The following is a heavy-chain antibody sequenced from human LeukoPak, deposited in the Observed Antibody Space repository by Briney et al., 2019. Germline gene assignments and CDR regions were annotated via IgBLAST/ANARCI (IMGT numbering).Heavy chain of an antibody. Sequence: GGSLRLSSAASGFTFCDYSMNWVRQAPGKGLEWVSSISSSSRYISYADSVKGRFTISRDNAENSLYLQMNSLRAEDTAVYYCARLGVGGSYSGIDYFNYWGQGTRVTVSS. CDR2: ISSSSRYI. J-gene: IGHJ4*02. CDR1: GFTFCDYS. V-gene: IGHV3-21*01. CDR3: ARLGVGGSYSGIDYFNY. D-gene: IGHD1-26*01.